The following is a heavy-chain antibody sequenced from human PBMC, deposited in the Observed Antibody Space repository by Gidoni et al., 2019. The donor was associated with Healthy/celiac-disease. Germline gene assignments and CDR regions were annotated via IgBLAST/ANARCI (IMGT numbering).Heavy chain of an antibody. J-gene: IGHJ4*02. CDR1: GFTFSRYA. D-gene: IGHD3-22*01. CDR2: IRGSGGST. Sequence: EVQLLESGGGLVQPGGSLRLSCAASGFTFSRYAMSWVRQAPGKGLEWVSAIRGSGGSTYYADSVKGRFTISRDNSKNTLYLQMNSLRAEDTAVYYCAKSYWYSGYYYDSSGYYHDYWGQGTLVTVSS. V-gene: IGHV3-23*01. CDR3: AKSYWYSGYYYDSSGYYHDY.